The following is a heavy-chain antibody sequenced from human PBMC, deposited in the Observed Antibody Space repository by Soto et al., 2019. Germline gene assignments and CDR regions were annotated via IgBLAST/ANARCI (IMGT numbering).Heavy chain of an antibody. CDR1: GFTFSSYG. V-gene: IGHV3-33*01. J-gene: IGHJ3*02. D-gene: IGHD3-10*01. CDR2: IWYDGSNK. CDR3: ARGLAGSYYTGAFDI. Sequence: QLGGPLRLSCAASGFTFSSYGMHWVRQAPGKGLEWVAVIWYDGSNKYYADSVKGRFTISRDNSKNTLYLQMNSLRAEDTAVYYCARGLAGSYYTGAFDIWGQGTMVTVSS.